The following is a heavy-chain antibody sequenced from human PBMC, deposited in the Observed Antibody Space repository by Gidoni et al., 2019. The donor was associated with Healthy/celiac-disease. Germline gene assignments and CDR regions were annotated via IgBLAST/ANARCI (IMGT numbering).Heavy chain of an antibody. J-gene: IGHJ6*03. CDR1: GGTFSSYA. CDR3: AGASGGKLELLFVPSYYYMDV. D-gene: IGHD1-7*01. V-gene: IGHV1-69*01. Sequence: QVQLVQSGAEVKKPGSSVKVSCKASGGTFSSYAISWVRQAPGQGLEWMGGIIPIFGTANYAQKFQGRVTITADESTSTAYMELSSLRSEDTAVYYCAGASGGKLELLFVPSYYYMDVWGKGTTVTVSS. CDR2: IIPIFGTA.